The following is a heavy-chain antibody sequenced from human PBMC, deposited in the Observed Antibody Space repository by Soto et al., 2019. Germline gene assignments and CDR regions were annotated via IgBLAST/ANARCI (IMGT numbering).Heavy chain of an antibody. Sequence: QITLKGSGPTLVKPTETLTLTCTLSGISLSISGVGLGWIRQTPGKALEWLALVYWNDDKHYSPSLKSRLTINKATSKNQAVLTMTNMDPEDTATYYCARGLETLPDFTFDFWCQGTVVTVSS. J-gene: IGHJ3*01. D-gene: IGHD1-1*01. CDR2: VYWNDDK. CDR3: ARGLETLPDFTFDF. V-gene: IGHV2-5*01. CDR1: GISLSISGVG.